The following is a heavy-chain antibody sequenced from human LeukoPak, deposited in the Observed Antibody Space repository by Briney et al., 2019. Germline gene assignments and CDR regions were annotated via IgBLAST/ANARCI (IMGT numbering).Heavy chain of an antibody. V-gene: IGHV3-43D*03. D-gene: IGHD6-19*01. CDR2: ISWDGGST. CDR3: AKDIAAVAGTTSNFQH. J-gene: IGHJ1*01. CDR1: GFTFDDYA. Sequence: GGSLRLSCAASGFTFDDYAMHWVRQAPGKGLEWVSLISWDGGSTYYADSVMGRFTISRDNSKNSLYLQMNSLRAEDTALYYCAKDIAAVAGTTSNFQHWGQGTLVTVSS.